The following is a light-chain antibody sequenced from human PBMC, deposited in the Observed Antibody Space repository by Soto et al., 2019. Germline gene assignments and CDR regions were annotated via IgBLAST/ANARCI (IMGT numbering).Light chain of an antibody. V-gene: IGLV2-14*03. CDR1: SSVFFSYDY. CDR2: EVI. CDR3: SSHTSSSTRG. J-gene: IGLJ1*01. Sequence: QSALAQPASVSGSPGQSIAISCTGTSSVFFSYDYVSWYQQFPDNPPKLIIYEVIHRPSGFFDRFSGSKFFNTATLTFSRLQAEDEADYYCSSHTSSSTRGFGTGTKVTVL.